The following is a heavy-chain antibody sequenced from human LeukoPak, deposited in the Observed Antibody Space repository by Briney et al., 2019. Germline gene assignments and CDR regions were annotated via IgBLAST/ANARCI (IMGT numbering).Heavy chain of an antibody. Sequence: GGSLRLSCTASGFTFSNYGMHWVRQAPGKGLEWVAVISYDGSNKYYADSVKGRFTISRDNSKNTLYLQMNSLRAEDTAVYYCAKDIAVTTPLYGMDVWGQGTTVTVSS. D-gene: IGHD4-17*01. CDR1: GFTFSNYG. V-gene: IGHV3-30*18. CDR2: ISYDGSNK. CDR3: AKDIAVTTPLYGMDV. J-gene: IGHJ6*02.